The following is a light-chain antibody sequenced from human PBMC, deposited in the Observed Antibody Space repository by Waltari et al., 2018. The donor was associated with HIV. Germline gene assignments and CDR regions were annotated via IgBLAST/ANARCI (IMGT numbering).Light chain of an antibody. CDR3: QQYGNSPQT. CDR1: QSVRSN. J-gene: IGKJ1*01. CDR2: GAS. V-gene: IGKV3-20*01. Sequence: EVVLTQSPVTLSLSPGERAPLSCRASQSVRSNLAWYQQRPGQAPRLLIHGASRRATGIPDRFSGSGFGTDFTLTISRLEPEDFAVYYCQQYGNSPQTFGQGTKVEIK.